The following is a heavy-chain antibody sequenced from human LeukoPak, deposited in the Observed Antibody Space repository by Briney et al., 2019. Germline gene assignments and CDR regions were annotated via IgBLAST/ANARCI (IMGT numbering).Heavy chain of an antibody. CDR2: ISSSGNTR. V-gene: IGHV3-48*03. J-gene: IGHJ4*02. CDR3: AMGYTIMTI. D-gene: IGHD5-24*01. CDR1: GFTFSSYE. Sequence: SGGSLRLSCAASGFTFSSYEMHWVRQAPGKGLEWLSYISSSGNTRYYADSVKGRFAISRDNSKNSLYLQMNSLRAEDTAVYYCAMGYTIMTIGGQGTLVTVSS.